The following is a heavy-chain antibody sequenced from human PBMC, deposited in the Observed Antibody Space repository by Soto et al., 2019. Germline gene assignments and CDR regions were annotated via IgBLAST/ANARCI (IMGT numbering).Heavy chain of an antibody. J-gene: IGHJ6*02. CDR3: AAVLPLLVYYCMKV. CDR1: GFTFTSSA. D-gene: IGHD2-8*01. CDR2: IVVGSGNT. V-gene: IGHV1-58*01. Sequence: SVKVSCRASGFTFTSSAVQWVRQARGQRLEWIGWIVVGSGNTNYAQKFQERVTITRDISTSTAYMELRSLRSEDTAVYYWAAVLPLLVYYCMKVWGHGTTVTVSS.